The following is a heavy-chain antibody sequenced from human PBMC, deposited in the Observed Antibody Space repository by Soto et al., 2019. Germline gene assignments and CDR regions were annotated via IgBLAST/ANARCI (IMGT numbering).Heavy chain of an antibody. J-gene: IGHJ4*02. CDR1: GFTFSSYA. V-gene: IGHV3-30-3*01. CDR3: ARYRPSPQQLAYYFDY. Sequence: QVQLVESGGGVVQPGRSLRLSCAASGFTFSSYAMHWVRQPPGKGLEWVAVISYDGSNKYYADSVKGRFTISRDNSKNTLYLQMNSLRAEDTAVYYCARYRPSPQQLAYYFDYWGQGTLVTVSS. D-gene: IGHD6-13*01. CDR2: ISYDGSNK.